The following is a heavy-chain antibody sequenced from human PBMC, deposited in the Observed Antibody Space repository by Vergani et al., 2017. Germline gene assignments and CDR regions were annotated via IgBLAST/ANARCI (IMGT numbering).Heavy chain of an antibody. Sequence: QVQLVESGGGVVQPGRSLRVSCAASGFSFSTYTMHWVRQAPGKGLEWVAVISYDGSNKYYADSVKGRFTISRDNSKNTLYLQMNSLRADDTAVYYCARRAFDPEDWYFDLWGRGTLVTVSS. D-gene: IGHD3-3*02. CDR2: ISYDGSNK. V-gene: IGHV3-30-3*01. J-gene: IGHJ2*01. CDR3: ARRAFDPEDWYFDL. CDR1: GFSFSTYT.